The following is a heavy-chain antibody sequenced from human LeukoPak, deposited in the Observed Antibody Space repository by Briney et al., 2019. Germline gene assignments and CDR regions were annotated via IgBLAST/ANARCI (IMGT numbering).Heavy chain of an antibody. CDR2: IYYSGST. J-gene: IGHJ4*02. D-gene: IGHD3-22*01. CDR3: ARVDPDYYDSSGYYWIY. CDR1: GGSISSSSYY. V-gene: IGHV4-39*07. Sequence: SETLSLICTVSGGSISSSSYYWGWIRQPPGKGLEWIGSIYYSGSTYYNPSLKSRVTISVDTSKNQFSLKLSSVTAADTAVYYCARVDPDYYDSSGYYWIYWGQGTLVTVSS.